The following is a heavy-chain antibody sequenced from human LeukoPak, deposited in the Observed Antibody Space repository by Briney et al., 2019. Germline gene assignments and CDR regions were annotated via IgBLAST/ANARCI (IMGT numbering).Heavy chain of an antibody. D-gene: IGHD3-10*01. CDR1: GYTFTGYY. V-gene: IGHV1-2*02. CDR3: ARATMVRGVIITGY. Sequence: ASVKVSCKASGYTFTGYYMHWVRQAPGQGLEWMGWINPNSGGINYAQKFQGRVTMTRDTSISTAYMELSRLRSDDTAVYYCARATMVRGVIITGYWGQGTLVTVSS. J-gene: IGHJ4*02. CDR2: INPNSGGI.